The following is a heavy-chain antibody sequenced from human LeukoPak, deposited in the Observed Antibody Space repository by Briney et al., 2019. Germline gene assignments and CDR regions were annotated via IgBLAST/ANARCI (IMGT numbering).Heavy chain of an antibody. J-gene: IGHJ4*02. Sequence: GGSLRLSCAASGFSVSTSYMSWVRQAPGKGLEYVSVLYDSGDTYYAESVKGRLTISRDNSKNTVYLQMDSLRVEDTAVYYCARAAYDSGGYTANHDFWGQGTLVTVSS. D-gene: IGHD3-22*01. CDR2: LYDSGDT. CDR1: GFSVSTSY. CDR3: ARAAYDSGGYTANHDF. V-gene: IGHV3-53*01.